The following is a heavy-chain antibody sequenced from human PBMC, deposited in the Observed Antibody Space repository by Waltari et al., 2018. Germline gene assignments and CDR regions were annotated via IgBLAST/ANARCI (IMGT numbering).Heavy chain of an antibody. J-gene: IGHJ4*02. Sequence: QVQLQASGPGLVKPSQTLSLTCAVSGGSISSAGYYWSWIRQHPGKGLEWIGFIYYSGTPYYNPSLKSRLTLSVDTSKNQFSLKLSSVTAADTAVYYCATVDYDDRCSDYWGQGTLVTVSS. D-gene: IGHD4-17*01. CDR1: GGSISSAGYY. V-gene: IGHV4-31*11. CDR2: IYYSGTP. CDR3: ATVDYDDRCSDY.